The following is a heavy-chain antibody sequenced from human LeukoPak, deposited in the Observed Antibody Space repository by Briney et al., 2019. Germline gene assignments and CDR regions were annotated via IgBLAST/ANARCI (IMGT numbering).Heavy chain of an antibody. CDR1: GGSFSRSSYY. CDR2: IYYTGST. V-gene: IGHV4-39*01. CDR3: ARHGYSTGWYHF. D-gene: IGHD6-19*01. J-gene: IGHJ4*02. Sequence: SETLSLTCTVSGGSFSRSSYYWGWIRQPPGKGLEWIGNIYYTGSTYYNPSLKSRITISLDTSKNQFSLKLSSVTASDTAVYYCARHGYSTGWYHFWGQGTLVTVSS.